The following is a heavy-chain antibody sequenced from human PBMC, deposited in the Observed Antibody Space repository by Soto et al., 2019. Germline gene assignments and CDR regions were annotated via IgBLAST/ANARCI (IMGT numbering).Heavy chain of an antibody. CDR3: TPLAMNVSSGWYAFSH. CDR1: GFTFSNVW. V-gene: IGHV3-15*07. J-gene: IGHJ4*02. CDR2: IKSRTDGGTT. Sequence: EVQLVESGGGLVKPGGSLRLSCAASGFTFSNVWMNWVRQAPGNGLEWVGRIKSRTDGGTTDYAAHAKGRFTISRAESKYPLHLQMHSLNTEDAALYYCTPLAMNVSSGWYAFSHWGQGTLVTVSS. D-gene: IGHD6-19*01.